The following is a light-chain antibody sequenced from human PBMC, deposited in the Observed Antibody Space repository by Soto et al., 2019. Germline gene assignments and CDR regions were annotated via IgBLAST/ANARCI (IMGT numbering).Light chain of an antibody. J-gene: IGLJ7*01. Sequence: QSVLTQPASMSGSPGQSIAISCAGTSGDIGAYNFVSWYQQHPGKAPKLMLYDVNIRPSGVSNRFSGSKSGNTASLTISGLQSEDEADYYCTSCTTSTTMIFGGGTQLTVL. CDR2: DVN. CDR3: TSCTTSTTMI. CDR1: SGDIGAYNF. V-gene: IGLV2-14*03.